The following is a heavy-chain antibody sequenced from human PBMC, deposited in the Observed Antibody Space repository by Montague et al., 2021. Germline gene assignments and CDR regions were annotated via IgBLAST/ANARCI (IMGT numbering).Heavy chain of an antibody. J-gene: IGHJ4*02. CDR2: IWFDGSNI. D-gene: IGHD6-19*01. CDR1: GFTVASYA. CDR3: VRGRPSWLDRGFDL. Sequence: SLRLSCAAPGFTVASYAMHWVRQAPGKGLEWVALIWFDGSNIKYADSVKGRFTISRDTPKNTLSLEMDSLTADDTAVYYCVRGRPSWLDRGFDLWGQGTLVTVSS. V-gene: IGHV3-33*01.